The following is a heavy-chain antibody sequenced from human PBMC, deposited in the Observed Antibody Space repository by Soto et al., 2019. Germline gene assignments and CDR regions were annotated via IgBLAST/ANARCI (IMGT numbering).Heavy chain of an antibody. Sequence: GGSLRLSCAASGFTFSSYWMSWVRQAPGKGLVWVSRINSDGSSTSYADSVKGRFTISRDNAKNTLYLQMNSLRAEDTAVYYCARRYYDSSGDAFDIWGQGTMVTVSS. V-gene: IGHV3-74*01. CDR2: INSDGSST. CDR3: ARRYYDSSGDAFDI. J-gene: IGHJ3*02. CDR1: GFTFSSYW. D-gene: IGHD3-22*01.